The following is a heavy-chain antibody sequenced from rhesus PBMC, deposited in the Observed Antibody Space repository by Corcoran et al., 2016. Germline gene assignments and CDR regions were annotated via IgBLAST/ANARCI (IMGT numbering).Heavy chain of an antibody. CDR3: AREGYSNYVDFDY. Sequence: QVQLVQSGAEVKKPGSSVKVSCKASGYTFTDYYMHWVRQAPRQGLEWIGWINPYNGNTNYAQKFQGRVTMTRDTSTSTAYMELSSLRSEDTAVYCCAREGYSNYVDFDYWGQGVLVTVSS. D-gene: IGHD4-23*01. CDR1: GYTFTDYY. J-gene: IGHJ4*01. CDR2: INPYNGNT. V-gene: IGHV1S2*01.